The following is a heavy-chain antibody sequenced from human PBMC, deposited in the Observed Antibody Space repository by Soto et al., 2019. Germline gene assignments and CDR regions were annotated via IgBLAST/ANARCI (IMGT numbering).Heavy chain of an antibody. V-gene: IGHV4-59*01. J-gene: IGHJ4*02. CDR1: GGSISSYY. D-gene: IGHD5-18*01. CDR2: IYYSGST. CDR3: ARDRGHGIQLWFDY. Sequence: LSLTCTVSGGSISSYYWIWIRRPPGKGLEWIGYIYYSGSTNYNPSLKSRVTISVDTSKNQFSLKLSSVTAADTAVYYCARDRGHGIQLWFDYWGQGTLVPSPQ.